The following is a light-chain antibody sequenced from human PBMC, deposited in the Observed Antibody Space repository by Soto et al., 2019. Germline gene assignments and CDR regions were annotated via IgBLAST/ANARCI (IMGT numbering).Light chain of an antibody. CDR3: AAWDDSLSAWV. V-gene: IGLV1-47*01. CDR2: RNN. Sequence: QLVLTQPPSASGTPGQRVTMSCSGSSSNIGSSNVYWYQQFPGTAPKLLIYRNNQRPSGVPDRFSVSKSGTSASLAISGLRSEDEADYYCAAWDDSLSAWVFGGGTKLTVL. J-gene: IGLJ3*02. CDR1: SSNIGSSN.